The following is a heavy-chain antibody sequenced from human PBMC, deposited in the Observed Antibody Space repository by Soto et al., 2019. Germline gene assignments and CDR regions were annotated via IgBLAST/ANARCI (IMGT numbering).Heavy chain of an antibody. CDR1: RYTFTSYY. CDR2: INPSGGST. D-gene: IGHD3-22*01. CDR3: ARGLGYYDSSGYFLDYFDY. Sequence: ASVKVSCKASRYTFTSYYMHWVRQAPGQGLEWMGIINPSGGSTSYAQKFQGRVTMTRDTSTSTVYMELSSLRSEDTAVYYCARGLGYYDSSGYFLDYFDYWGQGTLVTVSS. J-gene: IGHJ4*02. V-gene: IGHV1-46*01.